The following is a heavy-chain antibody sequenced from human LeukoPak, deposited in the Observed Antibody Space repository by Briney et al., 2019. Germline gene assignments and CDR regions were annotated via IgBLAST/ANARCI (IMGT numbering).Heavy chain of an antibody. CDR1: GFTFSSYA. V-gene: IGHV3-23*01. J-gene: IGHJ3*02. CDR3: AKHRGTTPGAFDI. D-gene: IGHD3-16*01. Sequence: PGGSLRLSCAAAGFTFSSYAMSWVRQAPGKGREWGSAISGSGGRTYYADSVKGRFTISRDNSKNTLYLQMHSLRAEDTAVYYCAKHRGTTPGAFDIWGQGTMVTVSS. CDR2: ISGSGGRT.